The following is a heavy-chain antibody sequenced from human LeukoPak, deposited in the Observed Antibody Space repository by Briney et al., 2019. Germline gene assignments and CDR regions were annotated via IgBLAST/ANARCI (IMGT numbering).Heavy chain of an antibody. Sequence: ASVKVSCKASGYTFTSYGISWVRQAPGQGLEWMGWISAYNSNTNYAQKLQGRVTMTTDTSTSTAYMELRSLRSDDTAVYYCARDGPRSSSSWYGFDYWGQGTLVTVSS. D-gene: IGHD6-13*01. CDR1: GYTFTSYG. CDR3: ARDGPRSSSSWYGFDY. J-gene: IGHJ4*02. CDR2: ISAYNSNT. V-gene: IGHV1-18*01.